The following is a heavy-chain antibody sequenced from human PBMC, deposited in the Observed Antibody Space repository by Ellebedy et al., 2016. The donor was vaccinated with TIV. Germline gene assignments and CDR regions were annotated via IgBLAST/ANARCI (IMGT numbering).Heavy chain of an antibody. CDR2: VYYSGSP. CDR1: GGSISNSDYY. D-gene: IGHD2-21*02. J-gene: IGHJ4*02. V-gene: IGHV4-39*01. Sequence: MPSETLSLTCTVSGGSISNSDYYWNWIRQPPGKGLEYIGSVYYSGSPYYNSSFKSRVTLYADTSKNQFSLNLRTVTAADTAVYYCARTDPWQPIDDWGQGILVSVSS. CDR3: ARTDPWQPIDD.